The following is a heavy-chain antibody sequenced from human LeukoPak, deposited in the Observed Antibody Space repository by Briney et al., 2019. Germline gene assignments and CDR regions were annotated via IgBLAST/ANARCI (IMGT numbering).Heavy chain of an antibody. CDR1: GFTFSSYS. CDR3: ARDLWYDSSLDY. Sequence: PGGSLRLSCAASGFTFSSYSMNWVRQAPGKGLEWVSSISSSSSYIYYADSVKGRFTISRDNAKNTLYLQMNSLRAEDTAVYYCARDLWYDSSLDYWGQGTLVTVSS. V-gene: IGHV3-21*06. D-gene: IGHD3-22*01. J-gene: IGHJ4*02. CDR2: ISSSSSYI.